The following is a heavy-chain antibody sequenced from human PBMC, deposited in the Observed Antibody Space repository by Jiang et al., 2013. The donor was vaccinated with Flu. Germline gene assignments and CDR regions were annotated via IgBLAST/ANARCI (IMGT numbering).Heavy chain of an antibody. V-gene: IGHV1-69*06. J-gene: IGHJ5*02. CDR1: GGTFSSYT. CDR2: IIPMFGTA. CDR3: AREGVGLGELSLYRTNRDRGANWFDP. D-gene: IGHD3-16*02. Sequence: GAEVKKPGSSVKVSCKSSGGTFSSYTIYWVRQAPGQGLEWMGGIIPMFGTANYAQKFQGRVTIIADKSTRTVYMELSSLRSEDTAVYYCAREGVGLGELSLYRTNRDRGANWFDPWGQGTLVT.